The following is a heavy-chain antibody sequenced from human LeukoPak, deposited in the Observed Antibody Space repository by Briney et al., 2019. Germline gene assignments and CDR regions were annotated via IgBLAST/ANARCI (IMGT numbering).Heavy chain of an antibody. J-gene: IGHJ4*02. D-gene: IGHD4-23*01. CDR2: ISGSGGST. V-gene: IGHV3-23*01. CDR3: ARGRPHGNDY. CDR1: GLAFSSYA. Sequence: GGSLRLSCAASGLAFSSYAMSWVRQAPGKGLGWVSAISGSGGSTYYADSVKGRFSISRDNAKNTLYLQMNSLRVEDTAVYYCARGRPHGNDYWGQGTLVTVSS.